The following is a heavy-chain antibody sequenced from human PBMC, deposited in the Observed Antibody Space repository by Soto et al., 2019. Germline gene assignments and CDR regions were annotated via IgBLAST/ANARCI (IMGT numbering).Heavy chain of an antibody. CDR3: ARGGAAAAAEYYYYGMDV. Sequence: SVKVSCKASGYTFTGYYMHWVRQAPGQGLEWMGWINPNSGGTNYAQKFQGWVTMTRDTSISTAYMELSRLRSDDTAVYYCARGGAAAAAEYYYYGMDVWGHGTTVTVSS. D-gene: IGHD6-13*01. V-gene: IGHV1-2*04. J-gene: IGHJ6*02. CDR1: GYTFTGYY. CDR2: INPNSGGT.